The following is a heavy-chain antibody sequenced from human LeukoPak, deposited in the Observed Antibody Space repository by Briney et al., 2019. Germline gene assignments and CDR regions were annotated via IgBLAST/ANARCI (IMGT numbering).Heavy chain of an antibody. V-gene: IGHV3-7*03. CDR3: AREARRNWFDP. CDR2: IKEDGTRE. CDR1: GFTFSSCW. Sequence: GGSLRLSCAASGFTFSSCWMTWVRQAPGKGLEWVANIKEDGTRENYVDSVKGRFTIFRDNAKSLLYLQMDSLRAEDTAVYYCAREARRNWFDPWGQGTLVTVSS. J-gene: IGHJ5*02.